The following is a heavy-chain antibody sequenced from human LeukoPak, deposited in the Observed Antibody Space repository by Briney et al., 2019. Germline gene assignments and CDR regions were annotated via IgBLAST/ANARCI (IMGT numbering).Heavy chain of an antibody. V-gene: IGHV1-69*05. CDR2: IIPIFGTA. CDR3: ARAARIMIFGVVIMRGFDY. D-gene: IGHD3-3*01. CDR1: GGTFSSYA. Sequence: SVKVSCKASGGTFSSYAISWVRQAPGQGLEWMGGIIPIFGTANYAQKFQGRVTITTDESTSTAYMELSSLRSEDTAVYYCARAARIMIFGVVIMRGFDYWGQGTLVTVSS. J-gene: IGHJ4*02.